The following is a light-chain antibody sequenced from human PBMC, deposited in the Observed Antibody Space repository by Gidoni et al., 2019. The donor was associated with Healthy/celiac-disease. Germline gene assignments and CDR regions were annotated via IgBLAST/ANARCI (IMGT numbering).Light chain of an antibody. CDR2: WAS. V-gene: IGKV4-1*01. CDR1: QSVLYSSNNKNY. Sequence: DIVMTQSPDSLAVSLGERATINCKSSQSVLYSSNNKNYLAWYKQKPGQPPKLLIYWASTRESGVPDRFSGSGSGTDFTLTLSSLHAEDVAVYYCQQYYSTPPWTFXXXTKVEIK. J-gene: IGKJ1*01. CDR3: QQYYSTPPWT.